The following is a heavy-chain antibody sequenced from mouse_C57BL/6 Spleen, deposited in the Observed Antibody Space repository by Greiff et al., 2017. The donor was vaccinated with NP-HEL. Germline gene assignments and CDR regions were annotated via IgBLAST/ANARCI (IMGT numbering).Heavy chain of an antibody. CDR2: INPSSGYT. CDR1: GYTFTSYT. CDR3: ARSGTTVVEFHWYFDV. D-gene: IGHD1-1*01. V-gene: IGHV1-4*01. J-gene: IGHJ1*03. Sequence: VKLQESGAELARPGASVKMSCKASGYTFTSYTMHWVKQRPGQGLEWIGYINPSSGYTKYNQKFKDKATLTADKSSSTAYMQLSSLTSEDSAVYYCARSGTTVVEFHWYFDVWGTGTTVTVSS.